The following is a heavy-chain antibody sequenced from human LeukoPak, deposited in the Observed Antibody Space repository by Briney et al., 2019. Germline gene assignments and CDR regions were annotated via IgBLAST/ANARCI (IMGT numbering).Heavy chain of an antibody. CDR3: AKASHSYGSGSYISPFDY. Sequence: GGSLRLSCAASGFTFSSYGMHWVRQAPGNGLEWVAFIRYDGSNKYYADSVKGRFTISRDNSKNTLYLQMNSLRAEDTAVYYCAKASHSYGSGSYISPFDYWGQGTLVTVSS. CDR2: IRYDGSNK. CDR1: GFTFSSYG. V-gene: IGHV3-30*02. D-gene: IGHD3-10*01. J-gene: IGHJ4*02.